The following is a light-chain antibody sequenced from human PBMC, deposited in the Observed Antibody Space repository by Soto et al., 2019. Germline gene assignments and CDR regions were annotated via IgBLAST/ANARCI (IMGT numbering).Light chain of an antibody. J-gene: IGKJ3*01. V-gene: IGKV3-20*01. Sequence: EIVLTQSPGTLSLSPGERATLSCRASQSLSTNSLAWYQQKPGQTPRLLIYAASTRDTDIPDRFNGSGSGTDFALTISRLEPEDFALYYCQQYDASPLTFGPGTKVD. CDR1: QSLSTNS. CDR3: QQYDASPLT. CDR2: AAS.